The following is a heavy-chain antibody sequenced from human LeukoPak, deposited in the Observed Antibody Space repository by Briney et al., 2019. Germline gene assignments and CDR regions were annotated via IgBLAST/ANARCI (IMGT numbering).Heavy chain of an antibody. V-gene: IGHV4-4*07. Sequence: PSETLSLTCTVSGGSISSYCWSWIRQPAGKGLEWIGHIYTSGSTNYSPSLKSRVTMSVDTSKNQFSLKLSSVTAADTAVYYWARAIDPLGYFDLWGRGTLVTVSS. CDR2: IYTSGST. D-gene: IGHD2-15*01. J-gene: IGHJ2*01. CDR1: GGSISSYC. CDR3: ARAIDPLGYFDL.